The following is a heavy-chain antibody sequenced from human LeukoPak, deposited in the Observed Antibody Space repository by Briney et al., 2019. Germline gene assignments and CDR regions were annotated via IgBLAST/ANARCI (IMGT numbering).Heavy chain of an antibody. CDR2: IYYSGGT. D-gene: IGHD5-18*01. V-gene: IGHV4-31*03. J-gene: IGHJ4*02. Sequence: SETLSLTCTVSGGSISSGGSYWSWIRQHPGKGLEWIGYIYYSGGTYYNPSLKSRVTISVDTSKNQFSLKLRSVTAADTAVYYCASVGYSYGLGNFDYWGQGTLVTVSS. CDR1: GGSISSGGSY. CDR3: ASVGYSYGLGNFDY.